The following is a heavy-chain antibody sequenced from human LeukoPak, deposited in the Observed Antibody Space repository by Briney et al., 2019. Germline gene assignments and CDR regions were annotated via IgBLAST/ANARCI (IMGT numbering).Heavy chain of an antibody. CDR1: TYTSTGYY. CDR3: AREPSDYYDKSGYFEA. Sequence: ASVKVSCKASTYTSTGYYMVWVRQAHGPGLEWMGCINPNSGGTIYAQRFQGRVIMTRDTSISTDYMELSRLTSDDTAVYYCAREPSDYYDKSGYFEAWGQGTLVTVSS. D-gene: IGHD3-22*01. J-gene: IGHJ5*02. CDR2: INPNSGGT. V-gene: IGHV1-2*02.